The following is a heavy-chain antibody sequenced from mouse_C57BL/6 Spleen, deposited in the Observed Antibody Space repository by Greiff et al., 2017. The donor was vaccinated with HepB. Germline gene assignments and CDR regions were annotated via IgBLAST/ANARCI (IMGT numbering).Heavy chain of an antibody. CDR2: IYPGSGST. D-gene: IGHD1-1*01. CDR3: ARSRTYYGSSYEHY. CDR1: GYTFTSYW. Sequence: QVQLQQPGAELVKPGASVKMSCKASGYTFTSYWITWVKQRPGQGLEWIGDIYPGSGSTNYNEKFKSKATLTVDTSSSTAYMQLSSLTSEDSAVYYCARSRTYYGSSYEHYWGQGTTLTVSS. J-gene: IGHJ2*01. V-gene: IGHV1-55*01.